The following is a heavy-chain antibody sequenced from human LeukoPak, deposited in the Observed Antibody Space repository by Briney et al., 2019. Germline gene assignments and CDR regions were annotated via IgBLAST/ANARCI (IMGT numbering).Heavy chain of an antibody. D-gene: IGHD4-17*01. J-gene: IGHJ4*02. Sequence: GGSLRLSCAASGFNFSDYYMSWIRQAPGKGLEWVSYISGSGSTIYYADSVKGRFTISRDNAKNSLYLQMNSLRAEDTAVYYCARASTVTTENNYWGPGTLVTVSS. CDR1: GFNFSDYY. V-gene: IGHV3-11*04. CDR3: ARASTVTTENNY. CDR2: ISGSGSTI.